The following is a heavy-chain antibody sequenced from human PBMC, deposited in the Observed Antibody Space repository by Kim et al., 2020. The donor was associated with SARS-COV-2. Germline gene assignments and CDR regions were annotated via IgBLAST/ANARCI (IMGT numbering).Heavy chain of an antibody. CDR3: ARAHNYYDSSGYALY. J-gene: IGHJ4*02. CDR2: ISYDGSNK. D-gene: IGHD3-22*01. CDR1: GFTFSSYA. Sequence: GGSLRLSCAASGFTFSSYAMHWVRQAPGKGLEWVAVISYDGSNKYYADSVKGRFTISRDNSKNTLYLQMNSLRAEDTAVYYCARAHNYYDSSGYALYWGQGTLVTVSS. V-gene: IGHV3-30*04.